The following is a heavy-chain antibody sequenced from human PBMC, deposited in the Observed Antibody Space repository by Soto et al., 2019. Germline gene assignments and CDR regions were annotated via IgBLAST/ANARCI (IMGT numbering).Heavy chain of an antibody. CDR3: AKDLGHPLQDEDEYYYYYGMDV. V-gene: IGHV3-30*18. J-gene: IGHJ6*02. CDR1: GFTFSSYG. CDR2: ISYDGSNK. D-gene: IGHD7-27*01. Sequence: GGSLRLSCAASGFTFSSYGMHWVRQAPGKGLEWVAVISYDGSNKYYADSVKGRFTISRDNSKNTLYLQMNSLRAEDTAVYYCAKDLGHPLQDEDEYYYYYGMDVWGQGTTVTVSS.